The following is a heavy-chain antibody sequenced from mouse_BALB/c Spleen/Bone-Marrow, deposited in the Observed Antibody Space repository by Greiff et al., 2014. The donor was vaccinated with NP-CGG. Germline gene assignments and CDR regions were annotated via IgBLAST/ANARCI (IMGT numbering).Heavy chain of an antibody. J-gene: IGHJ2*01. V-gene: IGHV14-1*02. CDR2: IDPEKGNT. Sequence: EVQLQQSGAELVRPGALVKLSCKASGFNIKDYYLHWVKQGPEQGLEWIGWIDPEKGNTKYDPKFQGKASIIADTSSNTDYLQLSSLTSEDTAVYYCARGAWARGYFDYRGQRTTLTGSS. D-gene: IGHD4-1*01. CDR1: GFNIKDYY. CDR3: ARGAWARGYFDY.